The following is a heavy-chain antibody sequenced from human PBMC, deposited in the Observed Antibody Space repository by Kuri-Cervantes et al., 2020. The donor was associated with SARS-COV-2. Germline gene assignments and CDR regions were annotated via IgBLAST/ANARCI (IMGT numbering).Heavy chain of an antibody. CDR1: GYSISSGYY. Sequence: SETLSLTCTVSGYSISSGYYWGWIRQPPGKGLEGMGSIYHSGSTYYNPSLKSRVTISVDTSKNQFSLKPSSVTAAHTAVYYCARNPSYQLLGWYYYYMDVLGKGTTVTVSS. J-gene: IGHJ6*03. CDR3: ARNPSYQLLGWYYYYMDV. V-gene: IGHV4-38-2*02. D-gene: IGHD2-2*01. CDR2: IYHSGST.